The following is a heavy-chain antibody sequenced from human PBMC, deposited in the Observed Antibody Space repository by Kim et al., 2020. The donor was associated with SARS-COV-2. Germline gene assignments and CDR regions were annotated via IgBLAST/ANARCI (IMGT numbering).Heavy chain of an antibody. CDR3: VHGDWLPRGDYLDY. J-gene: IGHJ4*02. CDR2: IYWDDDK. Sequence: SGPTLVNPTQTLTLTCTFSGFSLDTSEVGVGWIRQPPGKALEWLALIYWDDDKRYRPSLKSRLTITKDTSKNQVVLTMTNMDLVDTATYYCVHGDWLPRGDYLDYWGRGILVTVSS. CDR1: GFSLDTSEVG. V-gene: IGHV2-5*02. D-gene: IGHD3-9*01.